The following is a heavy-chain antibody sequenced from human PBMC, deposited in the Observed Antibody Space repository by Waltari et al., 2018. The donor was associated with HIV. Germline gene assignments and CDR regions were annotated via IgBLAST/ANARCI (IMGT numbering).Heavy chain of an antibody. Sequence: QLQLQESGPGLVKPSETLSLTCTVSGGSISSTNYYWGWIRQPPGKGLEWIGSIYYSGDTYYNPSLKRRITMSVDTSKNQFSLRLSSVTVADTAAYYCAMQIVGATRYFDFWGQGTLVTVSS. V-gene: IGHV4-39*01. CDR1: GGSISSTNYY. D-gene: IGHD1-26*01. J-gene: IGHJ4*02. CDR3: AMQIVGATRYFDF. CDR2: IYYSGDT.